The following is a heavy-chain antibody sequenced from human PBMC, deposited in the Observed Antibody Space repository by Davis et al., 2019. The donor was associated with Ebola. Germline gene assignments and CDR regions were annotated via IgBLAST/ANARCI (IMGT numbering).Heavy chain of an antibody. D-gene: IGHD2-2*01. CDR1: GGSISSYY. V-gene: IGHV4-59*01. Sequence: MPSETLSLTCTVSGGSISSYYWSWIRQPPGKGLEWIGYIYYSGSTNYNPSLKSRVTISVDTSKNQFSLKLSSVTAADTAVYSCTRGYATVSIYAFDIWGLGTLVTVSS. CDR3: TRGYATVSIYAFDI. CDR2: IYYSGST. J-gene: IGHJ3*02.